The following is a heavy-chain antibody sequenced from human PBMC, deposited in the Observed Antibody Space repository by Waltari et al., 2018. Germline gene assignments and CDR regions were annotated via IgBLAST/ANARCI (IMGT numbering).Heavy chain of an antibody. Sequence: QVQLLQSGAEVKKPGASVKVSCQASGYPFTTYEINWVRQASGKGLEWMGWSKPNTVVTGFAQRFQGRVTMTRDTSFNTAYMELSTLTSEDTSLYYCARGRDVYAGFDYNWFDPWGPGTLVTVSS. CDR3: ARGRDVYAGFDYNWFDP. V-gene: IGHV1-8*02. CDR1: GYPFTTYE. D-gene: IGHD5-12*01. CDR2: SKPNTVVT. J-gene: IGHJ5*02.